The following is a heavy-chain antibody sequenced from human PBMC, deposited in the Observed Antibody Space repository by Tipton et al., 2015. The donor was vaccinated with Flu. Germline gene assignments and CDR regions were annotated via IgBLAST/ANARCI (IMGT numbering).Heavy chain of an antibody. J-gene: IGHJ6*02. CDR3: AKDFSYSGSYFYGMDV. CDR2: IWYDGSNK. D-gene: IGHD1-26*01. Sequence: RSLRLSCAASGFTFSSYGMHWVRQAPGKGLEWVAVIWYDGSNKYYADSVKGRFTISRDNSKNTLYLQMNSLRAEDTAVYYCAKDFSYSGSYFYGMDVWGQGTTVTVSS. V-gene: IGHV3-33*06. CDR1: GFTFSSYG.